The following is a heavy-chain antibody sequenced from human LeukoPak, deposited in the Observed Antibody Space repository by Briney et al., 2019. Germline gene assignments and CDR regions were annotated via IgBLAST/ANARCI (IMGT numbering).Heavy chain of an antibody. CDR1: GFSFNSYS. CDR3: VRQSSGWYHFDY. Sequence: PGGSLRLSCAVSGFSFNSYSMHWVRQAPGKGLEWAAVISSDGSNKYYADSVKGRFTISRDNSKNTLYMQMNSLRAEDTAVYYCVRQSSGWYHFDYWGQGTLVTVSS. J-gene: IGHJ4*02. V-gene: IGHV3-30-3*01. D-gene: IGHD6-19*01. CDR2: ISSDGSNK.